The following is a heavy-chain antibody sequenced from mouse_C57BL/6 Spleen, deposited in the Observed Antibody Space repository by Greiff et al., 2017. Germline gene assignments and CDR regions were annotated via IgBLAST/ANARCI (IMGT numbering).Heavy chain of an antibody. CDR1: GYAFSSSW. J-gene: IGHJ1*03. CDR3: ARWGTTVVANWYFDV. D-gene: IGHD1-1*01. CDR2: IYPGDGDT. V-gene: IGHV1-82*01. Sequence: VKLMESGPELVKPGASVKISCKASGYAFSSSWMNWVKQRPGKGLEWIGRIYPGDGDTNYNGKFKGKATLTADKSSSTAYMQLSSLTSEDSAVYFCARWGTTVVANWYFDVWGTGTTVTVSS.